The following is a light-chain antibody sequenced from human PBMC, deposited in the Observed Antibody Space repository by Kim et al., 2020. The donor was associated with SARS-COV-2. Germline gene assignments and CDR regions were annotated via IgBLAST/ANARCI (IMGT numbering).Light chain of an antibody. CDR2: AAS. CDR1: QGISNY. J-gene: IGKJ5*01. V-gene: IGKV1-16*02. CDR3: QQYHSYPIT. Sequence: ASVGNRVPITCRASQGISNYFAWFQQKPGKAPKSLIYAASTLHTGVPSKFSGSGSGTDFTLTISGLQPEDFATYYCQQYHSYPITFGQGTRLEIK.